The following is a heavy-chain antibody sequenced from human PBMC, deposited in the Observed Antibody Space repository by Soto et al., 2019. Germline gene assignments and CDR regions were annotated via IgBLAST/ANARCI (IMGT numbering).Heavy chain of an antibody. J-gene: IGHJ2*01. CDR2: IYSSGRT. CDR3: ARDFDVNTALDYWYFDL. D-gene: IGHD5-18*01. V-gene: IGHV4-4*07. Sequence: QVQLQESGPGPVKASETLSLTCTLSGGSTSGNYWSWIRQPAGKGLEWIGRIYSSGRTHYNPSLKSRATMSVSTNHFSLTLNSVTAADTAVYYCARDFDVNTALDYWYFDLWGRGTLVTVSS. CDR1: GGSTSGNY.